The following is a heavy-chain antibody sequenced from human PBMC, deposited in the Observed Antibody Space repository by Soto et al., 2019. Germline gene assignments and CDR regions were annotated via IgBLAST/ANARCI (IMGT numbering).Heavy chain of an antibody. CDR2: ISYDGGYK. CDR1: AFTFSTYG. J-gene: IGHJ4*02. CDR3: ARGTYYDILTPDY. D-gene: IGHD3-9*01. Sequence: QVQLVESGGGVVQPGTSLRVSYAASAFTFSTYGMHWVRQAPGQGLEWVAVISYDGGYKYYADSVRGGFTISRDNSRNTLYLEMNSLSREDTAVYYCARGTYYDILTPDYWGQGTLVTVSS. V-gene: IGHV3-30*03.